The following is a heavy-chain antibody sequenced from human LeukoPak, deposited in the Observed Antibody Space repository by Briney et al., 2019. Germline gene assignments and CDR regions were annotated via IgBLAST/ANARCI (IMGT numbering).Heavy chain of an antibody. CDR1: GGSISSYY. Sequence: SETLSLTCTVSGGSISSYYWSWVRQPPGKGLEWIGYIYHSGSTNYNPSLKSRVTISVDTSKNQFSLKLSSVTAADTAVYYCAREWVTTTGYYFDYWGQGTLVTVSS. V-gene: IGHV4-59*01. J-gene: IGHJ4*02. D-gene: IGHD4-17*01. CDR2: IYHSGST. CDR3: AREWVTTTGYYFDY.